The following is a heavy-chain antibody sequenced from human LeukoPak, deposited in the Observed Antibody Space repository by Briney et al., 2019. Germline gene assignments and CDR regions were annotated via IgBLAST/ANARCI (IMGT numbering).Heavy chain of an antibody. J-gene: IGHJ3*02. CDR3: AKDSSGYYANAFDI. V-gene: IGHV3-23*01. D-gene: IGHD3-22*01. Sequence: GGSLRLSCAASGFTFSSYGMSWVRQAPGKGLEWVSAIRGSGGSTYYADSVKGRFTISRDNSKNTLYLQMNSLRAEDTAVYYCAKDSSGYYANAFDIWGQGTMVTVSS. CDR1: GFTFSSYG. CDR2: IRGSGGST.